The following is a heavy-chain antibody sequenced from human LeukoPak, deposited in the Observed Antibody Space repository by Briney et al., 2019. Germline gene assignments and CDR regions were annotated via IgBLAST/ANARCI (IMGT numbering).Heavy chain of an antibody. J-gene: IGHJ4*02. D-gene: IGHD3-22*01. CDR2: ISDSGGRT. V-gene: IGHV3-23*01. CDR3: AKRGVVIRVILVAFHKEAYYFDS. Sequence: GGSLRLSCAASGITLSSYGMSWVRQAPGKGLEWVAGISDSGGRTNYADSVKGRFTISRDNPKNTLYLQMNSLGAEDTAVYFCAKRGVVIRVILVAFHKEAYYFDSWGQGALVTVSS. CDR1: GITLSSYG.